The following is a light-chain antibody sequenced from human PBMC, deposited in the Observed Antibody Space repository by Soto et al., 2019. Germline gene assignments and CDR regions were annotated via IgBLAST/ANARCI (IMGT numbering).Light chain of an antibody. CDR1: SSDVGGYNY. J-gene: IGLJ1*01. CDR3: SSFTSSRIYV. V-gene: IGLV2-14*01. Sequence: QSALTQPASVSGSPGQSITISCTGTSSDVGGYNYVSWFQLHPGKAPKLMVYEVSNRPSGISSRFSGSKSGNTASLTISGLQAEDEADYYCSSFTSSRIYVFGTGTKGTVL. CDR2: EVS.